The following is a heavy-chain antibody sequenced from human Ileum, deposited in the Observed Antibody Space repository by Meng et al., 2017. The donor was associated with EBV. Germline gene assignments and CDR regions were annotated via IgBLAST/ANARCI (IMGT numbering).Heavy chain of an antibody. V-gene: IGHV4-34*12. CDR2: TIHGGSP. J-gene: IGHJ4*02. D-gene: IGHD2-8*02. Sequence: QWGEGLLKPWDPLSPTAAVNGASPHGDFCNWIRQPPGKGLEWIGETIHGGSPSYNPSLKSRVTISIDTSNNQLSLMLSSVTATDTSLYYCARRPTGIDYWGQGTLVTVSS. CDR3: ARRPTGIDY. CDR1: GASPHGDF.